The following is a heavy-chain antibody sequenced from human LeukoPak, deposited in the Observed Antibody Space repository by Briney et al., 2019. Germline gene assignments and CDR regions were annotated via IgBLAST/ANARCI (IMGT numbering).Heavy chain of an antibody. CDR2: IIPIFGTA. J-gene: IGHJ4*02. D-gene: IGHD2-15*01. CDR3: ARDLAAAGLTHSDCSGGSCYST. Sequence: GASVKVSCKASGGTFSSYAISWVRQAPGQGLEWMGGIIPIFGTANYAQKFQGRVTITTDESTSTAYMELSSLRSEDTAVYYCARDLAAAGLTHSDCSGGSCYSTWGQGTLVTVSS. CDR1: GGTFSSYA. V-gene: IGHV1-69*05.